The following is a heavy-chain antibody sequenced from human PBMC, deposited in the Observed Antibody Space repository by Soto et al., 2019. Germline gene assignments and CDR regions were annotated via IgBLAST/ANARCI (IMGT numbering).Heavy chain of an antibody. J-gene: IGHJ6*02. CDR2: IYYSGST. D-gene: IGHD1-26*01. Sequence: QVRLQESGPGLVKPSETLSLSCLVSGDSVGNGPYYWSWIRQSPRAGLEWIAYIYYSGSTNVNPSLESRVNISIDMSKNQFFLELRSVTAADAAVYFCARVGSSCHSGGCYYYYGLGVWGQGTTVAISS. CDR3: ARVGSSCHSGGCYYYYGLGV. V-gene: IGHV4-61*01. CDR1: GDSVGNGPYY.